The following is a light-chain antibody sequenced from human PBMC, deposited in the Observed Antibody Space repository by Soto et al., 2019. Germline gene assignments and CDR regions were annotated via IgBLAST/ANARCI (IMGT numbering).Light chain of an antibody. CDR2: EVS. Sequence: QSALTQPASVSGSPGQSITISCTGTSSDVGSYNLVSWYQQHPGKAPKLKIYEVSKRPSGVSNRFSGSKSGNTTSLTMSVLQAEDEADYGCCSYVRGSTFHAVCGGGTQLTVL. V-gene: IGLV2-23*02. J-gene: IGLJ7*01. CDR1: SSDVGSYNL. CDR3: CSYVRGSTFHAV.